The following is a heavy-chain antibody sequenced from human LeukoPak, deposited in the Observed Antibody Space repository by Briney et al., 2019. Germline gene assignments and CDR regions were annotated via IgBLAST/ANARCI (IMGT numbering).Heavy chain of an antibody. V-gene: IGHV3-73*01. Sequence: GGSLRLSCAASGFTFSGSAMHWVRQPSGKGLEWVGRITSKANSYATAYAASEKGRFTISSEDSKNTAYLQMNSLKTEDTAVYYCTSPLAPHLAVAGSYYYYGMDVWGKGTTVTVSS. CDR1: GFTFSGSA. CDR3: TSPLAPHLAVAGSYYYYGMDV. D-gene: IGHD6-19*01. CDR2: ITSKANSYAT. J-gene: IGHJ6*04.